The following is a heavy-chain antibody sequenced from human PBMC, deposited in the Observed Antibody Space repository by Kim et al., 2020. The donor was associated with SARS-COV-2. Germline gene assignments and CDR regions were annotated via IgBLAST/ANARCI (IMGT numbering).Heavy chain of an antibody. CDR1: GFTFSSYW. CDR3: ARVRELWFGFDY. D-gene: IGHD3-10*01. CDR2: INSDGSST. V-gene: IGHV3-74*01. Sequence: GGSLRLSCAASGFTFSSYWMHWVRQAPGKGLVWVSRINSDGSSTSYADSVKGRFTISRDNAKNTLYLQMNSLRAEDTAVYYCARVRELWFGFDYWGQGTLVTVSS. J-gene: IGHJ4*02.